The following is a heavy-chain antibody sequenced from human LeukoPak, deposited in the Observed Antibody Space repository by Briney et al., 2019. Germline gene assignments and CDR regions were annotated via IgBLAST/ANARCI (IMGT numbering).Heavy chain of an antibody. D-gene: IGHD6-19*01. Sequence: ASVRVSCKASGYTFTGYYMHWVRQAPGQGLEWMGWINPNSGGTYYAQKFQGRVTMTRDTSISTAHMELSRLRSDDTAVYYCARLPSGYSTGWYGYWGQGTLVTVSS. CDR3: ARLPSGYSTGWYGY. V-gene: IGHV1-2*02. CDR2: INPNSGGT. J-gene: IGHJ4*02. CDR1: GYTFTGYY.